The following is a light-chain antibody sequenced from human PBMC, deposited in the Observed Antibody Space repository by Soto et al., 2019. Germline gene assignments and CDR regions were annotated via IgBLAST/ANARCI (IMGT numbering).Light chain of an antibody. CDR3: QKYNNWWT. J-gene: IGKJ1*01. V-gene: IGKV3-15*01. Sequence: EVVMTQSPATLSVSPGERATLSCRASQSVSSNLAWFQQKPGQAPRLLIYDASTRATGIPARFSGSGSGTEFTLIISSLQSEDFAVYYCQKYNNWWTFGQGTKV. CDR2: DAS. CDR1: QSVSSN.